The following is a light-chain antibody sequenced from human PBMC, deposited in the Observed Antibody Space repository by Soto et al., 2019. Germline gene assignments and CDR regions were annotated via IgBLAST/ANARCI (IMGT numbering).Light chain of an antibody. Sequence: EIVLTQSPGTLSLSPGERATLSCRASQSVSDTYLAWYQQKPGQAPRLLIYGASIRATGIPGRFSGSGSGTDFTLTITRVEHEDFAVYYCQQCGSSLWTFGQGTKVEIK. CDR2: GAS. CDR1: QSVSDTY. CDR3: QQCGSSLWT. J-gene: IGKJ1*01. V-gene: IGKV3-20*01.